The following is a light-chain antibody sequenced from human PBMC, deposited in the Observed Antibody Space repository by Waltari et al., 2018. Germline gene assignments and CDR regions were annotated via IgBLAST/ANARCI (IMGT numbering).Light chain of an antibody. Sequence: EIVLTQSPATLSLSPGERATLSGRASQSVSTYLAWYQHKPGQAPRLLNYDASNRATGIPARFSGSGSGTDFTLTISSLEPDDFAVYYCQQRTNGPPVTFGQGTRLDLK. CDR3: QQRTNGPPVT. CDR2: DAS. J-gene: IGKJ5*01. CDR1: QSVSTY. V-gene: IGKV3-11*01.